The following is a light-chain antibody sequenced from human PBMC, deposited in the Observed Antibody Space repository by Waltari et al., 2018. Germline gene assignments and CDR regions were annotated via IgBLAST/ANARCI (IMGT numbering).Light chain of an antibody. J-gene: IGKJ1*01. Sequence: EIVLTQSPGTLSLSPGERATLSCRASQSVSRSLAWYQQNPGQAPRLLIYGASSRATGVPDRLSGSGSGTDFSLTISRLEPEDFAVYYCQHYVRLPVSFGQGTKVEIK. CDR3: QHYVRLPVS. CDR1: QSVSRS. V-gene: IGKV3-20*01. CDR2: GAS.